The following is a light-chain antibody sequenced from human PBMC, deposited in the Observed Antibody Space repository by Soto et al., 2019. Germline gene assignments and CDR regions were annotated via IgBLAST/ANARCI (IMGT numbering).Light chain of an antibody. Sequence: EIVMTQSPATLSVSPGERATLSCRASQSVSSKLAWYQQKPGQAPRLLIYGASTRATGIPARFSGSGSGTEFTLTISSLQSEDFAVYYWQQYNSWPLTFGPGTKVDIK. CDR2: GAS. J-gene: IGKJ3*01. V-gene: IGKV3-15*01. CDR3: QQYNSWPLT. CDR1: QSVSSK.